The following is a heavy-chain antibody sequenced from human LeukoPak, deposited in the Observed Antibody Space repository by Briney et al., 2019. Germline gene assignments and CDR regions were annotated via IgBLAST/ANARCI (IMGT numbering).Heavy chain of an antibody. D-gene: IGHD2-15*01. CDR3: ARNDSSGGSCYPPAS. V-gene: IGHV4-34*01. Sequence: PSETLSLTCAVYGRSFSGYYWSWIRQPPGKGLEWIGEINHSGSTNYNPSLKSRVTISVDTSKNQFSLKLSSVTAADTAVYYCARNDSSGGSCYPPASWGQGTLVTVSS. J-gene: IGHJ5*02. CDR2: INHSGST. CDR1: GRSFSGYY.